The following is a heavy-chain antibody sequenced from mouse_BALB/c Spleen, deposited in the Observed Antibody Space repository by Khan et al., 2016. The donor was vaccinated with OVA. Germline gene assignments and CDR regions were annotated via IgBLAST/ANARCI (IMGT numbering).Heavy chain of an antibody. Sequence: VKLLESGPGLVAPSQSLSITCTVSGFSLTSYGVHWVRQPPGKGLEWLGVIWAGGSTNYNSALMSRLSISKDNSKSQVFLKMNSLQTDDTAMYYCAGLYYYGSSCYAMDYWGQGTSVTVSS. CDR3: AGLYYYGSSCYAMDY. J-gene: IGHJ4*01. V-gene: IGHV2-9*02. CDR1: GFSLTSYG. D-gene: IGHD1-1*01. CDR2: IWAGGST.